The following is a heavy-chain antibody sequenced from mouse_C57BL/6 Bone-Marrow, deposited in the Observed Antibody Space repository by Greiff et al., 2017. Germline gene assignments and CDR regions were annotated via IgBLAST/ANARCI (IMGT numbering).Heavy chain of an antibody. J-gene: IGHJ4*01. Sequence: EVQVVESGGDLVKPGGSLKLSCAASGFTFSSYGMSWVRQTPDKRLAWVATISSGGSYPYYPDSVKGRFTISRDHAKNTLYLQMSSLKSEDTAMYYCARQGYYAYYYAMDDWGQGTSVTGSS. CDR1: GFTFSSYG. CDR2: ISSGGSYP. D-gene: IGHD1-1*02. V-gene: IGHV5-6*01. CDR3: ARQGYYAYYYAMDD.